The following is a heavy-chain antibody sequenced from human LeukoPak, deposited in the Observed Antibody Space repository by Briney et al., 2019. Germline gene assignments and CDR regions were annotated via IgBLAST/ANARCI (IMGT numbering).Heavy chain of an antibody. V-gene: IGHV4-34*01. D-gene: IGHD3-3*01. CDR2: INHSGST. Sequence: SETLSLTCAVYGGSFSGYYWSWIRQPPGKGLEWIGEINHSGSTNYNPSLKSRVTISVDTSKNQFSPKLSSVTAADTAVYYCAREAPTDYDFWSGYYATIDYWGQGTLVTVSS. CDR3: AREAPTDYDFWSGYYATIDY. J-gene: IGHJ4*02. CDR1: GGSFSGYY.